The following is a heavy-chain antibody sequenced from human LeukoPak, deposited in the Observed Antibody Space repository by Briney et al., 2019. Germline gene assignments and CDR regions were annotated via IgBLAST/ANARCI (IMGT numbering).Heavy chain of an antibody. Sequence: SQTLSLTCTVSGGSTSSGSYYWSWIRQPAGKGLEWIGRIYTSGSTNYNPSLKSRVTISVDTSKNQFSLKLSSVTAADTAVYYCARENYYDSSGYYYYYYYYMDVWGKGTTVTVSS. V-gene: IGHV4-61*02. CDR1: GGSTSSGSYY. J-gene: IGHJ6*03. D-gene: IGHD3-22*01. CDR2: IYTSGST. CDR3: ARENYYDSSGYYYYYYYYMDV.